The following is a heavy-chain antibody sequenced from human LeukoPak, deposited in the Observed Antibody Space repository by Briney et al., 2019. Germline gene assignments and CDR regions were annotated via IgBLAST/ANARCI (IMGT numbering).Heavy chain of an antibody. J-gene: IGHJ4*02. D-gene: IGHD3-9*01. V-gene: IGHV4-34*12. Sequence: SETLSLTCAVFGGSFDGYYWTWIRQSPEKGLEWIGEIVYSGSTNYNPSLKSRVTISVDTSKNQFSLKLSSVTAADTAVYYCARQGLLRYLRSGPYYFDYWGQGTLVTVSS. CDR1: GGSFDGYY. CDR2: IVYSGST. CDR3: ARQGLLRYLRSGPYYFDY.